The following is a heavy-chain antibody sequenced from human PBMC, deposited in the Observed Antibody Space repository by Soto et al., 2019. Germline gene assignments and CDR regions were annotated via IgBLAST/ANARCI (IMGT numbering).Heavy chain of an antibody. V-gene: IGHV3-23*01. Sequence: VQLLESGGGFAQPGGSLRLSCAASGFVFSKSGMSWVRQAPGKGLAWVAGIGGSGRNTYYAASVKGRFIIARDNSKNTLFLQMNSLRAEDTAIYSCAKDGLSASPSAIDYWGQGTLVTVSS. J-gene: IGHJ4*02. CDR1: GFVFSKSG. D-gene: IGHD6-13*01. CDR3: AKDGLSASPSAIDY. CDR2: IGGSGRNT.